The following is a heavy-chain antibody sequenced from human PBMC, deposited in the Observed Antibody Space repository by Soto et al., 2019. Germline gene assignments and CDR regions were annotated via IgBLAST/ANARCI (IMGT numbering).Heavy chain of an antibody. D-gene: IGHD2-2*01. CDR3: ARAILGYCISTSCPLWFDP. Sequence: SVKVSCKASGFTFTSSAVQWVRQARGQRLEWIGWIVVGSGNTNYAQKFQERVTITRDTSTSTAYMELSSLRSDDTAVYYCARAILGYCISTSCPLWFDPWGQGTLVTVSS. V-gene: IGHV1-58*01. CDR1: GFTFTSSA. CDR2: IVVGSGNT. J-gene: IGHJ5*02.